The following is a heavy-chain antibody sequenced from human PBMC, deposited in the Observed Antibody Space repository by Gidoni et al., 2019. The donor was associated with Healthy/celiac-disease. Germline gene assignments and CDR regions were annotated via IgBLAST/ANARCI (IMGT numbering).Heavy chain of an antibody. J-gene: IGHJ4*02. D-gene: IGHD6-13*01. CDR2: ISSSSSYI. CDR1: GFTFISYS. V-gene: IGHV3-21*01. CDR3: ARGEIAAAGTGDY. Sequence: EVQLVESGGGLVKPGGSLRLSCAASGFTFISYSMNWVRHAPGKGLEWVSSISSSSSYIYYADSVKGRFTISRDNAKNSLYLQMNSLRAEDTAVYYCARGEIAAAGTGDYWGQGTLVTVSS.